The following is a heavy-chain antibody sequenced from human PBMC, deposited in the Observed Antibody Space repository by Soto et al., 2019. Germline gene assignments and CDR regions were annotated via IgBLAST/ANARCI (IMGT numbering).Heavy chain of an antibody. Sequence: QLQLQESGPGLVKPSETLSLTCTVSGGSISSSSFHWGWIRQPPGKGLEWIGSIYYSGSTYYSPSRTSRVPIPVDTSKNQFSLKLSSVTAADTAVYYCARRERAAGTDWWFDPWGQGTLVTVSS. CDR1: GGSISSSSFH. CDR2: IYYSGST. D-gene: IGHD6-13*01. V-gene: IGHV4-39*01. J-gene: IGHJ5*02. CDR3: ARRERAAGTDWWFDP.